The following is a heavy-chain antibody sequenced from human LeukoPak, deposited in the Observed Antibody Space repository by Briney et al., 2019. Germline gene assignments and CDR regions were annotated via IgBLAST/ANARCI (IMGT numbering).Heavy chain of an antibody. V-gene: IGHV4-38-2*02. CDR1: GYSISSGYY. J-gene: IGHJ3*02. CDR2: IYHSGST. Sequence: SETLSLTCTVSGYSISSGYYWGWIRQPPGKGLEWIGSIYHSGSTYYNPSLKSRVTISVDTSKNQFSLKLSSVTAADTAVYYCASRIAVADDAFDIWGQGTMVTVSS. CDR3: ASRIAVADDAFDI. D-gene: IGHD6-19*01.